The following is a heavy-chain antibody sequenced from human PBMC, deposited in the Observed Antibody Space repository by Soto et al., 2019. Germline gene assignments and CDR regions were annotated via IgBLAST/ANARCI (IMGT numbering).Heavy chain of an antibody. CDR1: GFTVSYYD. V-gene: IGHV3-13*01. CDR2: INTAGDT. J-gene: IGHJ6*02. Sequence: GGSLRLSCAASGFTVSYYDMHWVRQPTGKGLEWVSAINTAGDTYYPGSVKGRFTISRENAKNSLFLQMNSLRAGDTAVYYCARDLRNGMDVWGQGTTVTVSS. CDR3: ARDLRNGMDV.